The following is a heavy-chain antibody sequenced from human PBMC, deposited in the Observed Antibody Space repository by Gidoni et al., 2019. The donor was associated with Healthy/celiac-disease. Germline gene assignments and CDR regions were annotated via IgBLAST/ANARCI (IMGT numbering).Heavy chain of an antibody. CDR1: GYTFTSYD. Sequence: QVQLVQSGAEVKKPGASVKVSCKASGYTFTSYDIHWVRQATGQGLEGMGWMNPNSGNTGYAQKFQGRVTMTRNTSISTAYMELSSLRSEDTAVYYCARGLKGAYYDFWSGYWVFDYWGQGTLVTVSS. CDR3: ARGLKGAYYDFWSGYWVFDY. CDR2: MNPNSGNT. J-gene: IGHJ4*02. V-gene: IGHV1-8*01. D-gene: IGHD3-3*01.